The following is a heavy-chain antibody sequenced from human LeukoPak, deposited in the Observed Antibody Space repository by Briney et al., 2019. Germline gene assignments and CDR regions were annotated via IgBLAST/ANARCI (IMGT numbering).Heavy chain of an antibody. CDR1: GGSISSYY. J-gene: IGHJ3*02. D-gene: IGHD1-7*01. V-gene: IGHV4-59*12. CDR2: IYYSGST. CDR3: ARLITGTTTAFDI. Sequence: SETLSLTCTVSGGSISSYYWTWIRQPPGKGLEWIGYIYYSGSTYYNPSLKSRVTISVDTSKNQFFLKLTSVTAADTAVYYCARLITGTTTAFDIWGQGTMVTVSS.